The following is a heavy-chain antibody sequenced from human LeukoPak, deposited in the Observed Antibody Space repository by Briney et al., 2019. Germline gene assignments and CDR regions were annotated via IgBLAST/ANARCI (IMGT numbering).Heavy chain of an antibody. D-gene: IGHD2-2*01. J-gene: IGHJ4*02. V-gene: IGHV3-23*01. CDR1: GFTFSSYA. CDR3: AKAALRYQLLSSLDY. Sequence: PGGSLRLSCAASGFTFSSYAMNWARQAPGKGLEWVSAISGSGASTYYADSVKGLFTISRDNSKNTLYLQMNSLRAEDTAIYYCAKAALRYQLLSSLDYWGQGTLVTVSS. CDR2: ISGSGAST.